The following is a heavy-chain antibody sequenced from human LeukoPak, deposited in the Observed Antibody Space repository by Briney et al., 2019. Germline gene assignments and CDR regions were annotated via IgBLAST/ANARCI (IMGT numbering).Heavy chain of an antibody. CDR2: ISAYNGNT. D-gene: IGHD2-21*02. V-gene: IGHV1-18*01. Sequence: GASVKVSSKASGYTFPSYGVGWVRQAPGQGLEWMGWISAYNGNTNYALKLQGRVTMTTDTSTSTAYMELRSLRSDDTAVYYCARLYRVTAAFDYWGQGTLVTVSS. J-gene: IGHJ4*02. CDR1: GYTFPSYG. CDR3: ARLYRVTAAFDY.